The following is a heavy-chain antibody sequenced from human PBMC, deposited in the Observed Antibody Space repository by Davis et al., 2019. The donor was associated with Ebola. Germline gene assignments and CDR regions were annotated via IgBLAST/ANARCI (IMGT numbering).Heavy chain of an antibody. Sequence: GESLKISCAASGFTFSSYAMSWVRQAPGKGLEWVAVISYDGSNKYYADSVKGRFTISRDNSKNTLYLQMGSLRAEDMAVYYCARGPRSWNYYYYGMDVWGQGTTVTVSS. CDR1: GFTFSSYA. CDR2: ISYDGSNK. CDR3: ARGPRSWNYYYYGMDV. V-gene: IGHV3-30*03. D-gene: IGHD6-13*01. J-gene: IGHJ6*02.